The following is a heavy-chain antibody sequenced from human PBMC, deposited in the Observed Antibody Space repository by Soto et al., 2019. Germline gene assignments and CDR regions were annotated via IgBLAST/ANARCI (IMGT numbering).Heavy chain of an antibody. D-gene: IGHD2-15*01. V-gene: IGHV4-59*01. CDR1: GGSIRSYY. CDR3: AGTRGYCSGGSCPTVVDI. J-gene: IGHJ3*02. Sequence: PSETMSLTRPVAGGSIRSYYGSWIRQPPGKGLEWIGYIYDSGSTNYNPSLKSRVTISVDTSKNQFSLKLSSVTAADTAVYYCAGTRGYCSGGSCPTVVDICGQGTMVTVSS. CDR2: IYDSGST.